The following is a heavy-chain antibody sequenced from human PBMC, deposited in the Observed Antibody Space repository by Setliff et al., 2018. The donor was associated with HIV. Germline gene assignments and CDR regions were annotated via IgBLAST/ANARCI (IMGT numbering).Heavy chain of an antibody. Sequence: GASVKVSCKASGYTFTSYGISWVRQAPGQGLEWMGWISAYNGNTNYAQKLQGRVTMTTDTSTSTAYMELRSLRSDDTAMYYCARPGGSYGDYGWYLRFWGQGTLVTVSS. CDR3: ARPGGSYGDYGWYLRF. CDR1: GYTFTSYG. CDR2: ISAYNGNT. J-gene: IGHJ4*02. D-gene: IGHD4-17*01. V-gene: IGHV1-18*01.